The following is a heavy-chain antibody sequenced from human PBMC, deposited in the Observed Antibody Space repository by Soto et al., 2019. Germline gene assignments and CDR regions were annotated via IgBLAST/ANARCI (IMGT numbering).Heavy chain of an antibody. CDR2: IYYTGST. Sequence: QLQLQESGPGLVKPSETLSLTCTVSGGSINSSDYYWVWIRQPPGKGLEWIGDIYYTGSTFYNPSLKSRLIISADTSKNQFSQKVTSVTAADTAVYYCARHGAAVTTVVTEAFDIWGQGTMVTVSS. CDR1: GGSINSSDYY. CDR3: ARHGAAVTTVVTEAFDI. V-gene: IGHV4-39*01. J-gene: IGHJ3*02. D-gene: IGHD4-17*01.